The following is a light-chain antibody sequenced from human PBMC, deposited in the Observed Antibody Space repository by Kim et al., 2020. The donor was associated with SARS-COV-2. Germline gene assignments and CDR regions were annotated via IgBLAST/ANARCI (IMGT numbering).Light chain of an antibody. CDR3: QSYDSSLWV. CDR1: SGSIASNY. Sequence: GKTVTISCTRSSGSIASNYVQWYQQRPGSSPTTVIYEDNQRPSGVPDRFSGSIDSSSNSASLTISGLKTEDEADYYCQSYDSSLWVFGGGTQPTVL. CDR2: EDN. V-gene: IGLV6-57*01. J-gene: IGLJ3*02.